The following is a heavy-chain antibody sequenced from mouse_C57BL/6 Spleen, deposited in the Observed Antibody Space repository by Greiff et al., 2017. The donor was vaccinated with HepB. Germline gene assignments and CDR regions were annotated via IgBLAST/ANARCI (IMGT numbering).Heavy chain of an antibody. V-gene: IGHV5-17*01. CDR1: GFTFSDYG. Sequence: EVQVVESGGGLVKPGGSLKLSCAASGFTFSDYGMHWVRQAPEKGLEWVAYISSGSSTIYYADTVKGRFTISKDNAKNTLFMQLTSLRSEDTAMYYCARRSSYYFDYWGQGTTLTVSS. CDR2: ISSGSSTI. CDR3: ARRSSYYFDY. D-gene: IGHD1-1*01. J-gene: IGHJ2*01.